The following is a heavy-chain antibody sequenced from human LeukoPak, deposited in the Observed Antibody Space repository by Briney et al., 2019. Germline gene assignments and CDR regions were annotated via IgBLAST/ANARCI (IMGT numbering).Heavy chain of an antibody. CDR2: ISYDGSNK. Sequence: GRSLRLSCAASGFTFSSYAMHWVRQAPGKGLEWVAVISYDGSNKYYADSVKGRFTISRDNSKNTLYLQMNSLRAEDTAVYYCAKDKAYYDFWSGYSSDYWGQGTLVTVSS. D-gene: IGHD3-3*01. J-gene: IGHJ4*02. V-gene: IGHV3-30*04. CDR3: AKDKAYYDFWSGYSSDY. CDR1: GFTFSSYA.